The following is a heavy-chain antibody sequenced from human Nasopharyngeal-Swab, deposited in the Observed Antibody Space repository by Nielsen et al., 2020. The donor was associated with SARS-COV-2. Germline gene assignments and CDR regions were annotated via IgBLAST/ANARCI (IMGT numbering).Heavy chain of an antibody. V-gene: IGHV5-51*01. CDR1: GYSFTSYW. CDR2: IYHGNSDT. D-gene: IGHD5-24*01. Sequence: GESLKISCQGSGYSFTSYWIGWVRQMPGKGLEWMGSIYHGNSDTRYSPAFHGRVTISADKSINAAYLHWTSLRASDTAVYYCARRAARDGYNYEVDPWGQGTLVTVSS. CDR3: ARRAARDGYNYEVDP. J-gene: IGHJ5*02.